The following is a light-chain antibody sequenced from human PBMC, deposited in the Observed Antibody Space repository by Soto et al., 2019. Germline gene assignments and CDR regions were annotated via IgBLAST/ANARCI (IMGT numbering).Light chain of an antibody. CDR3: AAWHDSLVV. V-gene: IGLV1-47*01. Sequence: QSVLTQPPSASGTPGQTVTISCSGSSSNIGSAYIYWYQHLPGTAPKLLIYRNNQRPSGVPDRFSASKSGTSASLAISGLRSEDDADYDCAAWHDSLVVFGGGTKLPVL. J-gene: IGLJ2*01. CDR1: SSNIGSAY. CDR2: RNN.